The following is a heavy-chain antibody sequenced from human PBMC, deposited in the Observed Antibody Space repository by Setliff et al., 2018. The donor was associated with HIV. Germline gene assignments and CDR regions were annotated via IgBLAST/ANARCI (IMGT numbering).Heavy chain of an antibody. J-gene: IGHJ3*02. CDR1: GGSVSNYY. Sequence: PSETLSLTCTVSGGSVSNYYWTWIRQSDGKGLEWIGHIHYSGHTNYNPYLKSRITISLETSRNHFSLRVTSVTATDTAVYYCTRQSPVAGSGAFDIWGQGTMVTGS. CDR2: IHYSGHT. CDR3: TRQSPVAGSGAFDI. D-gene: IGHD6-19*01. V-gene: IGHV4-59*08.